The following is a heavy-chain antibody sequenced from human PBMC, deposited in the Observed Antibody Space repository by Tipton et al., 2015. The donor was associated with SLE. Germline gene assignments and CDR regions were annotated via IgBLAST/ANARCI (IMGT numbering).Heavy chain of an antibody. J-gene: IGHJ4*02. CDR2: VNPDGGSI. V-gene: IGHV1-46*01. D-gene: IGHD3-3*01. Sequence: QVQLVQSGPEVKKPGASVKVSCKASGYTFTRYYIHWVRQAPGQGLEWMGIVNPDGGSIRYAQKFQGRVTMTRDTSTTTVYMELSDLRSEDTAVYYCARDPVRVFGLILRDYWGQGALVTVSS. CDR1: GYTFTRYY. CDR3: ARDPVRVFGLILRDY.